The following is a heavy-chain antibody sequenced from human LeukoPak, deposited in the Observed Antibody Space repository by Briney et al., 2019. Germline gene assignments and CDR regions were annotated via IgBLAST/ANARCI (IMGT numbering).Heavy chain of an antibody. CDR3: AVRITIFGVVITNPTFDY. CDR2: ISGSGGST. D-gene: IGHD3-3*01. CDR1: GFTFSSYA. J-gene: IGHJ4*02. V-gene: IGHV3-23*01. Sequence: PGGSLRLSCAASGFTFSSYAMSWVRQAPGKGLEWVSAISGSGGSTYYADSVKGRFTISRDNSKNTLYLQMNSLRAEDTAVYYCAVRITIFGVVITNPTFDYWGQGTLVTVSS.